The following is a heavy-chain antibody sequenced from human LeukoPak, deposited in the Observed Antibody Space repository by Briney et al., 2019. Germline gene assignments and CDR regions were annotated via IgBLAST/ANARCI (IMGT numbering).Heavy chain of an antibody. V-gene: IGHV3-30*04. CDR3: ARAPHY. Sequence: GGSLRLSCAASRFTFSTYAMHWVRQAPGKGLEWVAVISYDGTNKNYADSVKGRFTISRDNAKNSLYLQMNSLRAEDTAVYYCARAPHYWGQGTLVTVSS. CDR2: ISYDGTNK. J-gene: IGHJ4*02. CDR1: RFTFSTYA.